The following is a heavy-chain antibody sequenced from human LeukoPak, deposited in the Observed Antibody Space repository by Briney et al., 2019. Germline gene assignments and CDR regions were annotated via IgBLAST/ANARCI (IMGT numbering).Heavy chain of an antibody. J-gene: IGHJ4*02. V-gene: IGHV1-69-2*01. Sequence: VKVSCKVSGYTFTDYYMHWVQQAPGKGLEWVGLVDPEDGETIYAEKFQGRVTITADTSTDTAYMELSSLRSEDTAVYYCATGLMITFGEHQIDYWGQGTLVTVSS. D-gene: IGHD3-16*01. CDR1: GYTFTDYY. CDR2: VDPEDGET. CDR3: ATGLMITFGEHQIDY.